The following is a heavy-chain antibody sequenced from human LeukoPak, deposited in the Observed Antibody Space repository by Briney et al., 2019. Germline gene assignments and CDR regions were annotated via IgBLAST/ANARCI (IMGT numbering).Heavy chain of an antibody. CDR1: GFTCSSCA. CDR3: AKGIYSSGWSYFDY. J-gene: IGHJ4*01. Sequence: GGSLRLSCAASGFTCSSCAMSWVRQAPGKGLEWVSTLSGSGITTYYADSVKGRFTISRDNSKNTLYLQMNSLRAEDTAVYYCAKGIYSSGWSYFDYWGHGTLVTASS. D-gene: IGHD6-19*01. V-gene: IGHV3-23*01. CDR2: LSGSGITT.